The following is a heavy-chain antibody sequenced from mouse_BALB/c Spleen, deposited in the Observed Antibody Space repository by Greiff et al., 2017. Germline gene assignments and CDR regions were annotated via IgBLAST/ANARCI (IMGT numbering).Heavy chain of an antibody. CDR2: IDPANGNT. CDR1: GFNITDTY. CDR3: ARDSSGTDY. J-gene: IGHJ2*01. V-gene: IGHV14-3*02. D-gene: IGHD3-2*01. Sequence: VQLQQSGAELVKPGASVKLSCTASGFNITDTYMHWVKQRPEQGLEWIGRIDPANGNTKYDPKFQGKATITADTSSHTAYLQLSSLTSEDTAVYYGARDSSGTDYWGQGTTLTVAS.